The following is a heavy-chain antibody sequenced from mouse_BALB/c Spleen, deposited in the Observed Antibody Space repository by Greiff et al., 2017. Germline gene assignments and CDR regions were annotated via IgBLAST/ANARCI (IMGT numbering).Heavy chain of an antibody. CDR3: VRDRHEGYFDV. V-gene: IGHV2-9-2*01. Sequence: QVQLQQSGPGLVAPSQSLSITCTVSGFSLTSYDISWIRQPPGKGLEWLGVIWTGGGTNYNSAFMSRLSISKDNSKSQVFLKMNSLQTDDTAIYYCVRDRHEGYFDVWGAGTTVTVSS. CDR2: IWTGGGT. D-gene: IGHD3-1*01. J-gene: IGHJ1*01. CDR1: GFSLTSYD.